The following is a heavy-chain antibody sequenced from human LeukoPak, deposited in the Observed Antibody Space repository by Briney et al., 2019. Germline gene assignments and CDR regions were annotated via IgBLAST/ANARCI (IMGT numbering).Heavy chain of an antibody. CDR3: ATVGGSYNAFDI. V-gene: IGHV1-24*01. J-gene: IGHJ3*02. CDR2: FDPEDGET. D-gene: IGHD1-26*01. Sequence: GASVKVSCKVSGYTLTELSMHWVRQAPGKGLEWMGGFDPEDGETVYAQKFQGRVTMTEDTSTDTAYMELSSLRSEDTAVYYCATVGGSYNAFDIWGQGTMVTVSS. CDR1: GYTLTELS.